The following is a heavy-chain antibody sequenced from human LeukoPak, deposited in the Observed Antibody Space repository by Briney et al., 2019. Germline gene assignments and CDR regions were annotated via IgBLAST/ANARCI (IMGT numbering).Heavy chain of an antibody. Sequence: GGSLRLSCAASGFTFSSYWMHWVRQAPGKGLVWVSRINSDGSSTSYADSVKSRFTISRDNAKNTLYLQMNSLRAEDTAVYYCARVPAAIRTFDYWGQGTLVTVSS. J-gene: IGHJ4*02. CDR2: INSDGSST. D-gene: IGHD2-2*02. V-gene: IGHV3-74*01. CDR3: ARVPAAIRTFDY. CDR1: GFTFSSYW.